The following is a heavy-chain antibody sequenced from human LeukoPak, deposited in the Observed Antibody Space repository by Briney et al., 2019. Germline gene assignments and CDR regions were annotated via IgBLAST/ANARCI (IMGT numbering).Heavy chain of an antibody. D-gene: IGHD1-1*01. CDR3: AGNWNLGGMDV. J-gene: IGHJ6*02. Sequence: GGPLRLSCSASGFTFSDYYMNWVRQAPGKGLEWVSSISSRSTYIYYADSVKGRFTISRDNAKNSLFLQMNSLRAEDTAVYYCAGNWNLGGMDVWGRGTTVTVSS. CDR1: GFTFSDYY. CDR2: ISSRSTYI. V-gene: IGHV3-21*01.